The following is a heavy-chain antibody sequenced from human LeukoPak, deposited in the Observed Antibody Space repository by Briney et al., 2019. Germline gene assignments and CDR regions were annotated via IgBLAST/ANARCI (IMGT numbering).Heavy chain of an antibody. CDR3: ASDGGPFDH. J-gene: IGHJ4*02. V-gene: IGHV3-7*01. D-gene: IGHD3-16*01. Sequence: GGSLRLSCTASGIMFSDYWMSWVRQAPGKGLEWVANIKQHGTERYYVDSVKGRFTTSRDDAKKSVYLQMNSLRVEDTAMYYCASDGGPFDHWGQGILVTVAS. CDR2: IKQHGTER. CDR1: GIMFSDYW.